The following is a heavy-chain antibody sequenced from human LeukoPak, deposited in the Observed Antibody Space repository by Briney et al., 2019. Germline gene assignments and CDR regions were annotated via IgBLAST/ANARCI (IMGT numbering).Heavy chain of an antibody. J-gene: IGHJ3*02. CDR3: ARTSAVRFLEWLSERNYAFDI. D-gene: IGHD3-3*01. CDR1: GGSFSGYY. CDR2: INHSGST. V-gene: IGHV4-34*01. Sequence: SETLSLTCAVYGGSFSGYYWSWIRQPPGKGLEWIGEINHSGSTNYNPSLKSRVTISVDTSKNQFSLKLSSVTAADTAVYYGARTSAVRFLEWLSERNYAFDIWGQGTMVTVSS.